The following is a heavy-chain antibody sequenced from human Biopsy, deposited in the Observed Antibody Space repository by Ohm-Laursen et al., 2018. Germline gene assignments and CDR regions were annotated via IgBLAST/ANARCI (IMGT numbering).Heavy chain of an antibody. CDR2: IIPFFGTS. D-gene: IGHD6-19*01. CDR1: GGSFSSYA. V-gene: IGHV1-69*06. J-gene: IGHJ3*01. CDR3: AAGTRYSSGWYNAVDF. Sequence: SSVKVSCKPSGGSFSSYAISWVRQAPGQGLEWMGGIIPFFGTSDYAQTFQGRVTITADKSTSTSYMELTRLRSEDSAVYYCAAGTRYSSGWYNAVDFWGQGTMVTVSS.